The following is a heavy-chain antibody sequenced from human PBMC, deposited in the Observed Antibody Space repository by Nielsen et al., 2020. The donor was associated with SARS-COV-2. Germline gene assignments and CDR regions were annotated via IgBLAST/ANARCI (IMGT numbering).Heavy chain of an antibody. V-gene: IGHV3-23*01. D-gene: IGHD1-26*01. J-gene: IGHJ4*02. CDR2: ISGNGDTT. CDR1: RNYA. Sequence: GGSLRLSCAASRNYAMSWVRQAPGKGLEWVSAISGNGDTTYYADSVKGRFIISRDNSKNTLYLEMNSLRADDTAVYYCANGPGSWDYWGQGTLVTVSS. CDR3: ANGPGSWDY.